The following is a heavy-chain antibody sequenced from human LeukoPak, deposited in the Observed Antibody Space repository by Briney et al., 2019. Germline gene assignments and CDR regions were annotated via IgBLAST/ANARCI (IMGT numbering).Heavy chain of an antibody. CDR3: ARHRGVSYYDAFDV. V-gene: IGHV4-59*08. J-gene: IGHJ3*01. Sequence: PSETLSLTCSVSGDSISRNYWSWIRQPPGRGLEWIAYIYYNGDTNYNPSLKSRLTISMDTSKNQFSLNLSSVTVADTAVYYCARHRGVSYYDAFDVWGQGTVVTVSS. D-gene: IGHD1-26*01. CDR1: GDSISRNY. CDR2: IYYNGDT.